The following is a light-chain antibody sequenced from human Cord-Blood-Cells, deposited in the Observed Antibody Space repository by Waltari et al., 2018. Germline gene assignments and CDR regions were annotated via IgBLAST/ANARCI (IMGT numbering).Light chain of an antibody. J-gene: IGLJ3*02. V-gene: IGLV3-1*01. Sequence: SYERTQPPSVSVSPGQTASITCSGDKLGDKYACWYQQKPGHSPVLVIYQDSKRPSGIPEQFSGSNSGNTATLTISGTQAMDEADYYCQAWDSSTAVFGGGTKLTVL. CDR3: QAWDSSTAV. CDR2: QDS. CDR1: KLGDKY.